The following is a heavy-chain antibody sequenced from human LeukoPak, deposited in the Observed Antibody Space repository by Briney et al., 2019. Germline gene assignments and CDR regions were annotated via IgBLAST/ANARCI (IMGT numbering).Heavy chain of an antibody. D-gene: IGHD3-16*01. Sequence: VASVKVSCKASGYTFTGYYMHWVRQAPGQGLEWMGWINPNSGGTNYAQKFQGRVTMTRDTSISTAYMELSRLRSDDTAVYYCARDRFPYYYMDVWGKGTTVTVSS. CDR3: ARDRFPYYYMDV. CDR2: INPNSGGT. V-gene: IGHV1-2*02. CDR1: GYTFTGYY. J-gene: IGHJ6*03.